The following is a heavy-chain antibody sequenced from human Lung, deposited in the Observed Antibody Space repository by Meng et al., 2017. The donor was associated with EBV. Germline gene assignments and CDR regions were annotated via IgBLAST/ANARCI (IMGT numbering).Heavy chain of an antibody. J-gene: IGHJ4*02. V-gene: IGHV7-4-1*02. Sequence: QGRLVQVGSGFKKPVAAGKVSGKASGKTFTRYPMNWVRQAPGQGLEWMGWISTNTGNPTYAQGFTGRFVFSVDTSVSTAYLQISSLKAEDTAVYYCGTLKYTSGFYGPAYWGQGALVTVSS. D-gene: IGHD6-19*01. CDR1: GKTFTRYP. CDR3: GTLKYTSGFYGPAY. CDR2: ISTNTGNP.